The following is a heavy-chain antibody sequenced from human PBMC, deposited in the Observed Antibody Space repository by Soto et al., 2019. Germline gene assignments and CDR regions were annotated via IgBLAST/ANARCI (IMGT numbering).Heavy chain of an antibody. CDR2: IIPIFGTA. CDR3: ARDLALLWFGGNYGMDV. V-gene: IGHV1-69*01. CDR1: GGTFSSYA. Sequence: QVQLVQSGAEVKKPGSSVKVSCKASGGTFSSYAISWVRQAPGQGLEWMGGIIPIFGTANYEQKFQGRVTITADESTSTAYMELSSLRSEDTAVYYCARDLALLWFGGNYGMDVWGQGTTVTVSS. D-gene: IGHD3-10*01. J-gene: IGHJ6*02.